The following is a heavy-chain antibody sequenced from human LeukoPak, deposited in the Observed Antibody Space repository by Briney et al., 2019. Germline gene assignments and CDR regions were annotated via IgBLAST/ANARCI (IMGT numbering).Heavy chain of an antibody. CDR1: GYIFTNYG. D-gene: IGHD3-9*01. CDR3: ARVNNYDILSSFDS. Sequence: ASVKVSCKASGYIFTNYGISWVRQAPGQGLKWMAWINPYNGNTNYAQKLQGRVTMTTDTSTSTACMELRSLTSDDTAVYYCARVNNYDILSSFDSWGQGTLVTVSS. CDR2: INPYNGNT. J-gene: IGHJ4*02. V-gene: IGHV1-18*01.